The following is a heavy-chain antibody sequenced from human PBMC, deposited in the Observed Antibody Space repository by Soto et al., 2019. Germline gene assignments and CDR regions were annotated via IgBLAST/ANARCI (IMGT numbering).Heavy chain of an antibody. CDR1: GFTFSSYA. D-gene: IGHD5-12*01. Sequence: GGSLRLSCAASGFTFSSYAMHWVRQAPGKGLEWVAVISYDGSNKYYADSVKGRFTISRDNSKNTLYLQMNSLRAEDTAVYYCARDTVAGNSGYDLLFEFYFDYWGQGTLVTVSS. CDR3: ARDTVAGNSGYDLLFEFYFDY. J-gene: IGHJ4*02. CDR2: ISYDGSNK. V-gene: IGHV3-30-3*01.